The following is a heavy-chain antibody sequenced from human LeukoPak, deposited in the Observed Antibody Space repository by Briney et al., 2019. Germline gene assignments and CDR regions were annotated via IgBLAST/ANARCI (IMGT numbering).Heavy chain of an antibody. CDR2: LNSDGSST. D-gene: IGHD5-24*01. Sequence: GGSLKLSRAASGFTFSSYWMHWVRQTPGKGLVWVSRLNSDGSSTSYADSVKGRFTISRDNAKNTLYLQMNSLRAEDTAVYYCSRRWLQHAFGIWGQGTMVTVSS. CDR3: SRRWLQHAFGI. J-gene: IGHJ3*02. CDR1: GFTFSSYW. V-gene: IGHV3-74*01.